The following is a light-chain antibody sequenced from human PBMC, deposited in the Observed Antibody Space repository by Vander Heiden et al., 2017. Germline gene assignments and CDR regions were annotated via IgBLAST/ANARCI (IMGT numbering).Light chain of an antibody. CDR1: SSNIGAGYD. CDR2: CIS. CDR3: YSYGNSMSANYV. V-gene: IGLV1-40*01. J-gene: IGLJ1*01. Sequence: QSVLTQPPSVSGAPGQRVTISCTGSSSNIGAGYDVHWYQQLPGTAPQLLIVCISNRTSGVPDRFSCSTSCTSASTVTNGRQAEDEAEEYCYSYGNSMSANYVFGTGTKVTVL.